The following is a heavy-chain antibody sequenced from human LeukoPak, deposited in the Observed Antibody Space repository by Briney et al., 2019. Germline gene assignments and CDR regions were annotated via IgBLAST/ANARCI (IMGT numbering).Heavy chain of an antibody. Sequence: GGSLRLSCAASGFTVSSNYMNWVRQTPGQGLEWVSVINSGGSTHYADSVKGRFTISRDNSKNTLYLQMNSLRAEDTAVYYCARDLYYYGSGSDNFLYYWGQGTLVTVSS. V-gene: IGHV3-53*01. D-gene: IGHD3-10*01. CDR1: GFTVSSNY. J-gene: IGHJ4*02. CDR3: ARDLYYYGSGSDNFLYY. CDR2: INSGGST.